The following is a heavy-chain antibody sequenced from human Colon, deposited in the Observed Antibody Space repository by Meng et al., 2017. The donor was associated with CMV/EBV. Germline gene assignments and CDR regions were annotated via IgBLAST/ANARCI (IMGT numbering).Heavy chain of an antibody. CDR2: SRNRANIYTT. Sequence: GESLKISCATSGFTFSDHYMDWVRQAPGRGLEWVGRSRNRANIYTTEYAPSVRGRFTISRDESKRLLFLHITSLKTEDTAVYYCTSGYWYETYFDHWGQGTLVTVSS. V-gene: IGHV3-72*01. CDR1: GFTFSDHY. J-gene: IGHJ4*02. D-gene: IGHD2-2*03. CDR3: TSGYWYETYFDH.